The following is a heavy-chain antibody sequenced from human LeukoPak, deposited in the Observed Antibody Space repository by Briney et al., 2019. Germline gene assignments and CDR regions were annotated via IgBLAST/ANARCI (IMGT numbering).Heavy chain of an antibody. Sequence: GGSLRLSCTASGFTLSSYEMSWVRQAPGKGLEWVSAISGSGGSTYYADSVKGRFTISRDNSKNTLYLQMNSLRAEDTAVYYCAKTSVADRPRWFDPWGQGTLVTVSS. CDR1: GFTLSSYE. J-gene: IGHJ5*02. CDR3: AKTSVADRPRWFDP. V-gene: IGHV3-23*01. CDR2: ISGSGGST. D-gene: IGHD6-19*01.